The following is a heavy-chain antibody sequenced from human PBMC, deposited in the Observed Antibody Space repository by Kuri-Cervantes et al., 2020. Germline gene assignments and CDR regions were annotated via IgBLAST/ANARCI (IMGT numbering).Heavy chain of an antibody. CDR2: INWNGGST. D-gene: IGHD2-15*01. J-gene: IGHJ4*02. CDR1: GFTFDDYG. CDR3: ARAAAVCRTPRFDY. V-gene: IGHV3-20*04. Sequence: GGSLRLSCAASGFTFDDYGMGWVRQAPGKGLEWVSGINWNGGSTGYADSVKGRFTISRDNAKNSLYLQMNSLRAEDTAVYYCARAAAVCRTPRFDYWGQGTLVTVSS.